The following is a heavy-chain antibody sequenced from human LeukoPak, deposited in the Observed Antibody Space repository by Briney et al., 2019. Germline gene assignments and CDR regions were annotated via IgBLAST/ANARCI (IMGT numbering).Heavy chain of an antibody. J-gene: IGHJ3*02. D-gene: IGHD5-24*01. V-gene: IGHV4-59*01. Sequence: SETLSLTCTVSGGSISNYYWAWIRQPPGKGLEWIGYIYDTGSTKYNPSLKSRLTISLHTSRNQFSLNLSSLTAADTAIYYCAIVRNYPDAFDIWGQGRMVTVSS. CDR3: AIVRNYPDAFDI. CDR1: GGSISNYY. CDR2: IYDTGST.